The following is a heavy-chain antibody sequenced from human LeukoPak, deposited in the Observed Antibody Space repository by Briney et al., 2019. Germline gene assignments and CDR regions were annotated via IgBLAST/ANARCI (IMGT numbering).Heavy chain of an antibody. CDR1: GFTVSSTY. V-gene: IGHV3-53*01. CDR2: IYSGGST. D-gene: IGHD6-6*01. Sequence: GGSLRLSCAASGFTVSSTYMSWVRQAPGKGLEWVSVIYSGGSTYYADSVKGRFTISRDNSKNTLYLQMNSLRAVDTAVYYCARDRLYSSSSEDYWGQGTLVTVSS. J-gene: IGHJ4*02. CDR3: ARDRLYSSSSEDY.